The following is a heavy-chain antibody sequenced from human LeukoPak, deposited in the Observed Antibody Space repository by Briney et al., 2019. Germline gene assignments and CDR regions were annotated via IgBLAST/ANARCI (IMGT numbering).Heavy chain of an antibody. V-gene: IGHV5-51*01. CDR2: IYPGDSDT. J-gene: IGHJ3*02. D-gene: IGHD4-17*01. CDR1: GYRFTGYW. CDR3: ARPEEHGDYVHDAFDI. Sequence: PGESLKISCKASGYRFTGYWIGWVRQMPGKGLEWMGIIYPGDSDTRYSPSFQGQVTISADKSISTAYLQWSSLKASDTAMYYCARPEEHGDYVHDAFDIWGQGTMVTVSS.